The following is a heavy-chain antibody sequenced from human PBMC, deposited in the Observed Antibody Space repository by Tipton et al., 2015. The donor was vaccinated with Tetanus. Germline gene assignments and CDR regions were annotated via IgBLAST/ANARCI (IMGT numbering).Heavy chain of an antibody. Sequence: LRLSCSVSGFSVSSSAYYWGWIRQPPGKGLEWIGSAYYSGTTKYNPALKSRVTISVDTSKNQFSLRLSSVTAADTAVYYCASSHYDFWSGYLNWFDPWGQGTLVTVSS. CDR3: ASSHYDFWSGYLNWFDP. J-gene: IGHJ5*02. CDR2: AYYSGTT. D-gene: IGHD3-3*01. V-gene: IGHV4-39*01. CDR1: GFSVSSSAYY.